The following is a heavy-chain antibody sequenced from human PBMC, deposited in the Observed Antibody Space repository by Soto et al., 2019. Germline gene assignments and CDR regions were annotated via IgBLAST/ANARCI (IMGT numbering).Heavy chain of an antibody. CDR1: GYTFITYF. V-gene: IGHV1-46*03. J-gene: IGHJ5*02. D-gene: IGHD6-6*01. CDR3: ARSYISSSYWFDP. CDR2: INPSRGTT. Sequence: ASVKVSCKASGYTFITYFMHWVRQAPGQGLEWMGVINPSRGTTTYTQKFQDRVTMTRDTSASTVYMELSSLRSEDTAMYYCARSYISSSYWFDPWGQGTLVTVSS.